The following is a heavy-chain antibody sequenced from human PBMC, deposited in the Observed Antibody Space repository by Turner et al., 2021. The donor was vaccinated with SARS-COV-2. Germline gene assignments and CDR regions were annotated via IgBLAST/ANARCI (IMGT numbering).Heavy chain of an antibody. CDR1: GFTVSSNY. CDR2: IYIGGST. CDR3: GRGHSSGWHQSGAFDI. J-gene: IGHJ3*02. Sequence: EVKLVESGAGLLQPGGFLSLSGAAAGFTVSSNYMIWVRQAPGKELDGVSVIYIGGSTYYADSVKGRFTIPRDNTKITLYLQMNSLRVEDTAVYYCGRGHSSGWHQSGAFDIWGQGTMVTVSS. V-gene: IGHV3-53*01. D-gene: IGHD6-19*01.